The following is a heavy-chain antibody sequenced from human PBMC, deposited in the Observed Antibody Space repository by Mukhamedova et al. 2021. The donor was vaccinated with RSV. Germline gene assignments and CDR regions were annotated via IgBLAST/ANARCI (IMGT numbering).Heavy chain of an antibody. Sequence: INAGNGNTKSSQKFQGRVTITRDTSATTAYMELSSLRSEDTAVYFCARGGYNYGYNDLYYFDQWGQGTLVTVSS. CDR2: INAGNGNT. J-gene: IGHJ4*02. V-gene: IGHV1-3*01. CDR3: ARGGYNYGYNDLYYFDQ. D-gene: IGHD5-18*01.